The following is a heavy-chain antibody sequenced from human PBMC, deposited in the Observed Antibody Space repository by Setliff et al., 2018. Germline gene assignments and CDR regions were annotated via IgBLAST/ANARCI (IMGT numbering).Heavy chain of an antibody. J-gene: IGHJ6*02. CDR1: GFTFSGYY. D-gene: IGHD3-10*01. CDR2: IRYDGSHK. CDR3: AKDRSSYYYGSGSYFYGMDV. V-gene: IGHV3-30*02. Sequence: GGSLRLSCAASGFTFSGYYMHWVRQAPGKGLEWVAFIRYDGSHKYYADSVKGRFTISRDYSKNTLYLQMNSLRAEDTAVYYCAKDRSSYYYGSGSYFYGMDVWGQGTTVTVSS.